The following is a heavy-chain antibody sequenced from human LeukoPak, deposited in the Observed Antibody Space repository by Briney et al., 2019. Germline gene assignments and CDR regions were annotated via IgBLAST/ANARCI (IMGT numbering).Heavy chain of an antibody. CDR1: GFTFSSHE. V-gene: IGHV3-48*03. Sequence: GGSLRLSCAASGFTFSSHEMNWVRQAPGKGLEWVSYIRSSGTIMYYADSVKGRFTISRDNVENSLYLQMNSLRAEDTAVYYCARSPLFDVTNFDYWGQGALVTVSS. J-gene: IGHJ4*02. CDR2: IRSSGTIM. D-gene: IGHD3-10*02. CDR3: ARSPLFDVTNFDY.